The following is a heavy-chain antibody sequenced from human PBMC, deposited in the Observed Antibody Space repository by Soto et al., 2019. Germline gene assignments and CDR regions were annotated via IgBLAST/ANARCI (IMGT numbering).Heavy chain of an antibody. CDR1: GGSFTSYY. D-gene: IGHD3-9*01. CDR2: IHHSGIT. Sequence: QVQLKQWGAGLLKPSETLSLTGAVYGGSFTSYYWSWIRQPPGQGMEWIGEIHHSGITNYNPSLKSRVTISLDMSKNQFSLNLRSVTAAETGVYYCASILTGWNHLGYWGQGTPVTVSS. V-gene: IGHV4-34*01. CDR3: ASILTGWNHLGY. J-gene: IGHJ4*02.